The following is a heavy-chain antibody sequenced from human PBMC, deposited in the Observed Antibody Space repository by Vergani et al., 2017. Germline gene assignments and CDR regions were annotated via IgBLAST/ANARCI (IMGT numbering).Heavy chain of an antibody. V-gene: IGHV3-30*02. D-gene: IGHD5-18*01. Sequence: QVQILQSGGGVVQPGGSLRLSCTLSGFTLNTYGIHWVRQAPGKGLDWVSFIRYDGSSEYYGDSVKGRFTISRDKSQNTVNLQMSSLRVEDTAIYYCAELYGDDGYSTFWGQGTLVTVSS. CDR1: GFTLNTYG. CDR2: IRYDGSSE. CDR3: AELYGDDGYSTF. J-gene: IGHJ4*02.